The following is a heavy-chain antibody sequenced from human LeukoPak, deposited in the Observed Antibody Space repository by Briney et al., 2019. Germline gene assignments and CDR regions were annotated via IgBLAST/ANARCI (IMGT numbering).Heavy chain of an antibody. CDR3: AKGPQHSNGWYTFDY. J-gene: IGHJ4*02. CDR1: GFTFHDYA. V-gene: IGHV3-43*01. CDR2: INWDGVST. Sequence: PGGSLRLSCAASGFTFHDYAMHWVRQAPGKGLEWVSLINWDGVSTYYADSVKGRFTISRDNSKNSLYLQMNSLRTEDTALYYCAKGPQHSNGWYTFDYWGQGTLVTVSS. D-gene: IGHD6-19*01.